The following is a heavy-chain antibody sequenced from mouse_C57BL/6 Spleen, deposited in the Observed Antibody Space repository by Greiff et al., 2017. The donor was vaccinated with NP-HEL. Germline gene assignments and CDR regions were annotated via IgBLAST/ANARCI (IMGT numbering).Heavy chain of an antibody. J-gene: IGHJ3*01. CDR1: GYAFTNYL. V-gene: IGHV1-54*01. D-gene: IGHD4-1*01. CDR2: INPGSGGT. CDR3: ARAQLTGTGAY. Sequence: VQLQQSGAELVRPGTSVKVSCKASGYAFTNYLIEWVKQRPGQGLEWIGVINPGSGGTNYNEKFKGKATLTADKSSSTAYMQLSSLTSEDSAVYFCARAQLTGTGAYWGQGTLVTVSA.